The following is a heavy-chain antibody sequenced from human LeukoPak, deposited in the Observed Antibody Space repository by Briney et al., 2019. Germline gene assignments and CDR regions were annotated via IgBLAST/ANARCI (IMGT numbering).Heavy chain of an antibody. V-gene: IGHV1-18*01. J-gene: IGHJ5*02. CDR3: ARDREAGGSCCYNWFDP. CDR1: GYNFTSYG. Sequence: ASVKVSCRASGYNFTSYGISWVRQAPGQGLEWMGWISAYNGNRNYAQRFQGRVTMTTDTSTSTAYMELRSLRSDDTAVYYCARDREAGGSCCYNWFDPWGQGTLVTVSS. D-gene: IGHD2-15*01. CDR2: ISAYNGNR.